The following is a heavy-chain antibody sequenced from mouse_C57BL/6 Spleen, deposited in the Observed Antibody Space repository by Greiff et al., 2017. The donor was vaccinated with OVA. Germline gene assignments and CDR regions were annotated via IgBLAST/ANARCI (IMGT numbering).Heavy chain of an antibody. CDR2: LHPNSGST. D-gene: IGHD1-1*02. Sequence: VQLQQPVAELVKPGASVTLSCKASGYTFTSYWMHWVKQRPGQGLAWIGMLHPNSGSTNYNEKFKSKATLTVDKSSSTAYMQLSSLTSEDSAVYYCARDSAMGHWYFDVGGTGTTVTVSS. CDR1: GYTFTSYW. V-gene: IGHV1-64*01. J-gene: IGHJ1*03. CDR3: ARDSAMGHWYFDV.